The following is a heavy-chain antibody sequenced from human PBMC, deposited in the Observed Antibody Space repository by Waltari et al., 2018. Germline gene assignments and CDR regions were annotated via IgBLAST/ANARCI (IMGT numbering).Heavy chain of an antibody. D-gene: IGHD1-26*01. Sequence: EVQLVESGGGLVQPGGSLRLSCAASGFTFSGYWRSWVRQAPGKGLEWVANTQPDGSEKYYVDSVKGRFTISRDNAKNSLYLQMNSLRAEDTAVYYCARDLVSGSYWGYWGQGTLVTVSS. CDR2: TQPDGSEK. CDR3: ARDLVSGSYWGY. J-gene: IGHJ4*02. V-gene: IGHV3-7*01. CDR1: GFTFSGYW.